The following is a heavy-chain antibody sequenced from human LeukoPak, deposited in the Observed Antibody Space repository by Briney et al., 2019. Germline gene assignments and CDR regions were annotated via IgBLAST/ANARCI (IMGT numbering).Heavy chain of an antibody. CDR3: ARGYSGSYGRFDY. Sequence: PSETLSLTCTVSGGSISSYYWSWIRQPPGKGLEWIGYIYYSGSTSYNPSLKSRVTISVDTSKNQFSLKLSSVTAADTAVYYCARGYSGSYGRFDYWGQGTLVTVSS. J-gene: IGHJ4*02. V-gene: IGHV4-59*01. D-gene: IGHD1-26*01. CDR1: GGSISSYY. CDR2: IYYSGST.